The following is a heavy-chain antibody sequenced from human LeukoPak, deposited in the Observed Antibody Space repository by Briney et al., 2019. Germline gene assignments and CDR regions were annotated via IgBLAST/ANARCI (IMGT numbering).Heavy chain of an antibody. CDR3: ARDMGWSYSLDAFNV. V-gene: IGHV3-30*03. CDR2: ISYDGSNK. D-gene: IGHD5-18*01. J-gene: IGHJ3*01. CDR1: GFTFSSYG. Sequence: PGRSLRLSCAASGFTFSSYGMHWVRQAPGKGLEWVAVISYDGSNKYYADSVKGRFTISRDNSKNTLYLQMNSLRADDTAVYYCARDMGWSYSLDAFNVWGQGTMVTVSS.